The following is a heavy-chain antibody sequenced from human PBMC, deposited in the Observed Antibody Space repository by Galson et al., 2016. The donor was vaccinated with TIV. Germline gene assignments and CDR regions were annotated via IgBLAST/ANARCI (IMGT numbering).Heavy chain of an antibody. Sequence: SVKVSCKASGYTLTIYGFSWVRQAPGQGLEWMGWISAFHGQTDYAQKFQGRVTMTTDTSTSTSYMELTSLRSDDTAVYYCARWVQINPGVLTYFFDYWGQGTVVTVSS. V-gene: IGHV1-18*01. D-gene: IGHD3-9*01. J-gene: IGHJ4*02. CDR1: GYTLTIYG. CDR2: ISAFHGQT. CDR3: ARWVQINPGVLTYFFDY.